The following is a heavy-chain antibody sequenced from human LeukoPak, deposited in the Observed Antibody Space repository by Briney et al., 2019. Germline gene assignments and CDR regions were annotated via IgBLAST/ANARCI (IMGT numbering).Heavy chain of an antibody. J-gene: IGHJ6*04. V-gene: IGHV3-48*03. CDR2: ISSSGSNI. D-gene: IGHD3-10*02. CDR3: AELGITMIGGV. Sequence: PGRSLTFSSAASGFSFSSSEMNWVRQAPGKGLEWVSFISSSGSNICYADSVKGRFTISRDNAKNSLYLQMNSLRAEDTSVYYCAELGITMIGGVWGKGTTVTISS. CDR1: GFSFSSSE.